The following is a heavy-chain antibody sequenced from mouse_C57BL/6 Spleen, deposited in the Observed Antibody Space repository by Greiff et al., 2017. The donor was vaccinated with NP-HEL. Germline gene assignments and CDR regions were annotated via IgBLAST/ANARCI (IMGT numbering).Heavy chain of an antibody. CDR3: ARKARTGTWAMDY. CDR1: GFTFSDYG. D-gene: IGHD4-1*01. CDR2: ISSGSSTI. Sequence: EVHLVESGGGLVKPGGSLKLSCAASGFTFSDYGMHWVRQAPEKGLEWVAYISSGSSTIYYADTVKGRFTISRDNAKNTLFLQMTSLRSEDTAMYYCARKARTGTWAMDYWGQGTSVTVSS. V-gene: IGHV5-17*01. J-gene: IGHJ4*01.